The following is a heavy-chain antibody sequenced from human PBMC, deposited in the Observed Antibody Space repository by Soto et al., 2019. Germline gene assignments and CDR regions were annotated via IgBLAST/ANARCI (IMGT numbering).Heavy chain of an antibody. J-gene: IGHJ4*02. D-gene: IGHD3-16*01. CDR1: GFTFSSYA. CDR2: ISGSGGST. Sequence: PGGSLRLSCAASGFTFSSYAMNWVRQAPGKGLEWVSVISGSGGSTYYADSVKGRFTISRDNSKNTLYLQMNSLRAEDTAVYYCARAYEGDYFDYWGQGTLVTVSS. V-gene: IGHV3-23*01. CDR3: ARAYEGDYFDY.